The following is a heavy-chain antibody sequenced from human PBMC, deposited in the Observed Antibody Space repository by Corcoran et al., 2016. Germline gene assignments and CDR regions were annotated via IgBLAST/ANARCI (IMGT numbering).Heavy chain of an antibody. Sequence: EVQLVESGGGLVQPGGSLRLSCADSGFTFSSYWMSWVRQAPGKGLEWVANIKQDGSEKNYVYSVKGRFTIYRYNANNSLYLQMNSLSAEDTVVYYCARDLRVLRFLDYWGQGTLVTVSA. J-gene: IGHJ4*02. CDR1: GFTFSSYW. V-gene: IGHV3-7*01. CDR2: IKQDGSEK. CDR3: ARDLRVLRFLDY. D-gene: IGHD3-3*01.